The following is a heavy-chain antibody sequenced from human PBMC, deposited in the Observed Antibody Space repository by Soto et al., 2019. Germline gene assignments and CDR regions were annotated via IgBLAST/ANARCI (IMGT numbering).Heavy chain of an antibody. CDR3: ATEIGYPLYFDY. CDR2: ISYDGSNK. Sequence: GGSLRLSCAASGFTFSSYGMHWVRQAPGKGLEWVAVISYDGSNKYYADSVKGRFTISRDNSKNTLYLQMNSLRAEDTAVYYCATEIGYPLYFDYWGQGTLVTVSS. D-gene: IGHD5-18*01. J-gene: IGHJ4*02. CDR1: GFTFSSYG. V-gene: IGHV3-30*03.